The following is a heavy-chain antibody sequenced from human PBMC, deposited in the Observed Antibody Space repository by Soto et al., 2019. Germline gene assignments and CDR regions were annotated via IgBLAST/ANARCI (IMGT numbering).Heavy chain of an antibody. D-gene: IGHD6-19*01. CDR3: ARGVAGPLNWFDP. V-gene: IGHV1-3*01. CDR1: GYTLTSYA. CDR2: INAGNGNT. J-gene: IGHJ5*02. Sequence: GPVKASFKASGYTLTSYAMHWVRPAPGQRLEWMGWINAGNGNTKYSQKFQGRVTITRDTSASTAYMELSSLRSEDTAVYYCARGVAGPLNWFDPWGQGTLVTVS.